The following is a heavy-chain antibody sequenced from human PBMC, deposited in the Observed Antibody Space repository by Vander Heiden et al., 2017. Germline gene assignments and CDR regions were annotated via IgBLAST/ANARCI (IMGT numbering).Heavy chain of an antibody. D-gene: IGHD6-19*01. CDR3: ASLKQWPDMYFDY. J-gene: IGHJ4*02. CDR2: IYYSGST. Sequence: QVQLQESGPGLVKPSATLSLTCTVSGGSISSYYWSWIRQPPGKGLEWIGYIYYSGSTNYNPSLKSRVTISVDTSKNQFSLKLSSVTAADTAVYYCASLKQWPDMYFDYWGQGTLVTVSS. CDR1: GGSISSYY. V-gene: IGHV4-59*01.